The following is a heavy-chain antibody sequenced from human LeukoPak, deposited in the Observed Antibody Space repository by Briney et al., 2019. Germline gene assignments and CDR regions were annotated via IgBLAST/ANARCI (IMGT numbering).Heavy chain of an antibody. Sequence: GGSLRLSCAASGFTFSSYWMHWVRQAPGKGLVWVSRINSDGSSTSYADSVKGRFTISRDNAKNTLYLQMNSLRAEDTAVYYCARGRYCSGGSCYGALGYYFEYWGQGTLVTVSS. CDR1: GFTFSSYW. V-gene: IGHV3-74*01. D-gene: IGHD2-15*01. J-gene: IGHJ4*02. CDR3: ARGRYCSGGSCYGALGYYFEY. CDR2: INSDGSST.